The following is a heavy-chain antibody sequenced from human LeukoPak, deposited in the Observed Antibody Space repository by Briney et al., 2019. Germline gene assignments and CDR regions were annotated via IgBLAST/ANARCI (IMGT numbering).Heavy chain of an antibody. J-gene: IGHJ4*02. Sequence: ASVKVSCKASGYTFTSYGISWVRQAPGQGLEWVGWISAYNGNTNYAQKLQGRVTMTTDTSTSTAYMELRSLRSDDTAVYYCARDLTMVRGVIRYYFDYWGQGTLVTVSS. CDR3: ARDLTMVRGVIRYYFDY. V-gene: IGHV1-18*04. CDR1: GYTFTSYG. CDR2: ISAYNGNT. D-gene: IGHD3-10*01.